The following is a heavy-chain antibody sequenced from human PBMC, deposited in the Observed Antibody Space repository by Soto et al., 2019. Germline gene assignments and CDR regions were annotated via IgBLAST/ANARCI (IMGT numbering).Heavy chain of an antibody. CDR2: ISTNSGNT. CDR1: GYTFTSNG. V-gene: IGHV1-18*01. Sequence: ASVKVSSKASGYTFTSNGISWVRQAPGQGLEWMGWISTNSGNTNYAQKVQGRVTMTTETSTATAYMELRSLRSDDTAVYYCARDSTGADVLDYWGQGTLVTVSS. CDR3: ARDSTGADVLDY. J-gene: IGHJ4*02. D-gene: IGHD1-1*01.